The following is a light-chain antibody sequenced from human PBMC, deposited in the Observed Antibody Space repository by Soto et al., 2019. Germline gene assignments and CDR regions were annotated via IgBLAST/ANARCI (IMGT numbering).Light chain of an antibody. CDR3: SSYAGSNNLVV. J-gene: IGLJ2*01. CDR1: SSDVGGYNY. Sequence: ALTQPPSASGSPGQSVTISCTGTSSDVGGYNYVSWYQQHPGKAPKLMIYEVSKRPSGVPDRFSGSKSGNTASLTVSGLQAEDEADYYCSSYAGSNNLVVFGGGTKLTVL. V-gene: IGLV2-8*01. CDR2: EVS.